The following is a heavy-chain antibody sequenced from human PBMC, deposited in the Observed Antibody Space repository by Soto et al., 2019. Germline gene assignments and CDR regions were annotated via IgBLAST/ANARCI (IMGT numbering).Heavy chain of an antibody. CDR2: IYYSGST. J-gene: IGHJ3*01. CDR3: ARVWGGAFDF. CDR1: GGYFSGYY. Sequence: PSETMSLTCALDGGYFSGYYWSWIRQHTGKGLEWIGYIYYSGSTKYNPSLKSRVTISVDTSKNRFSLRLSSVTAADTAVYYCARVWGGAFDFWGQGTMVTVSS. V-gene: IGHV4-59*01. D-gene: IGHD3-10*01.